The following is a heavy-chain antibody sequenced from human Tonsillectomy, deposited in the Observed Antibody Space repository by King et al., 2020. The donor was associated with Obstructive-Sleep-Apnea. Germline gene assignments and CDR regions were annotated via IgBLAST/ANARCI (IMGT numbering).Heavy chain of an antibody. CDR2: INPIGGLT. V-gene: IGHV1-46*03. CDR1: GYIFSNYY. Sequence: QLVQSGAEVKKPGASVKISCKASGYIFSNYYMHWVRQAPGQGLEWMGIINPIGGLTGYALNSQGRVTMTRDTSTSTVYMELSRLTSEDTAVYYCAREGNYYGSGTYYRHYYYAMDVWGQGPTVTVSS. D-gene: IGHD3-10*01. CDR3: AREGNYYGSGTYYRHYYYAMDV. J-gene: IGHJ6*02.